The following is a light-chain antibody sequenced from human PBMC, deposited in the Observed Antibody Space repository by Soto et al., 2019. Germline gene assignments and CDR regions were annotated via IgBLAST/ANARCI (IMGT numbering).Light chain of an antibody. Sequence: DIVMTQSPLSLPVTPGEPASISCRSSQSLIHSNGYKYLDWYLQKPGQSPQLLIYLGSNRASGVPDRFSGSGSGTDFTLKISGVEAEDVGVYYCMQALQTPRTFGQGTKLEIK. J-gene: IGKJ2*02. CDR3: MQALQTPRT. CDR1: QSLIHSNGYKY. CDR2: LGS. V-gene: IGKV2-28*01.